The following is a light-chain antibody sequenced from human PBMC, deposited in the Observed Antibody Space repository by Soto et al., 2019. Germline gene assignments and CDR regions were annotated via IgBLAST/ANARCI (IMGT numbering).Light chain of an antibody. CDR2: AAS. CDR3: QQSYSTPLT. Sequence: DIHMTQSPSSLSASVGDRVTITCRASQSISSYLNWYQQKPGKAPKVLIYAASSLQSGVPSRFSGSGSGTDFTLTIFHLQPEDFATYYCQQSYSTPLTFGGGTKVEIK. CDR1: QSISSY. V-gene: IGKV1-39*01. J-gene: IGKJ4*01.